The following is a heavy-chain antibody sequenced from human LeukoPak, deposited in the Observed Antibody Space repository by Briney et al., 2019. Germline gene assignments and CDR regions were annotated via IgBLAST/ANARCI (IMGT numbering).Heavy chain of an antibody. D-gene: IGHD4-23*01. J-gene: IGHJ4*02. Sequence: PSETLSLTCTVSGGSISSYYWSWIRQPPGKGLEWIGYIYYSGSTNYNPSLKSRVTISVDTSKNQFSLKLSSVTAADTAVYYCARVRSTVVPKFDYWGQGTLVTVYS. CDR3: ARVRSTVVPKFDY. V-gene: IGHV4-59*01. CDR2: IYYSGST. CDR1: GGSISSYY.